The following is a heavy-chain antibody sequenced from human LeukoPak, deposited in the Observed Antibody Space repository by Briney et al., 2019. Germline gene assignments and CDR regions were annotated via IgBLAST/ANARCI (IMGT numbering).Heavy chain of an antibody. Sequence: SETLSLTCTVSGGSISSYYWSWIRQPPGKGLEWIGYIYYSGSTNYNPSLKSRVTISVDTSKNQFSPKLSSVTAADTAVYYCASVAEAGKSGGRADCWGQGTLVTVSS. CDR3: ASVAEAGKSGGRADC. D-gene: IGHD6-13*01. V-gene: IGHV4-59*08. CDR2: IYYSGST. CDR1: GGSISSYY. J-gene: IGHJ4*02.